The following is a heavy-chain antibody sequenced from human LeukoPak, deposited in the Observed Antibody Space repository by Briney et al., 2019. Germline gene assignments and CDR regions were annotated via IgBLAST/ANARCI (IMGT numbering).Heavy chain of an antibody. J-gene: IGHJ6*02. CDR1: GFTFSSYG. V-gene: IGHV3-33*01. CDR2: IWYDGSNK. CDR3: ARDGGSLDKYYYYGMDV. Sequence: PGGSLRLSCAASGFTFSSYGMHWVRQAPGKGLEWVAVIWYDGSNKYYADSVKGRFTISRDNSKNTLYLQMNSLRAEDTAVYYCARDGGSLDKYYYYGMDVWGQGTTVTVSS. D-gene: IGHD3-3*01.